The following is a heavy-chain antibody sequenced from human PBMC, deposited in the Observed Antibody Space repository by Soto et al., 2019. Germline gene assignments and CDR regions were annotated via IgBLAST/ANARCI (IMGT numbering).Heavy chain of an antibody. CDR2: IYSGGST. CDR3: ARDGNDYYYGMDV. V-gene: IGHV3-53*01. J-gene: IGHJ6*02. D-gene: IGHD2-15*01. Sequence: PGGSLRLSCAASGFTVSSNYMSWVRQAPGKGLEWVSVIYSGGSTYYADSVKGRFTISRDNSKNTLYLQMNSLRAEDTAVYYCARDGNDYYYGMDVWGQGTTVTVSS. CDR1: GFTVSSNY.